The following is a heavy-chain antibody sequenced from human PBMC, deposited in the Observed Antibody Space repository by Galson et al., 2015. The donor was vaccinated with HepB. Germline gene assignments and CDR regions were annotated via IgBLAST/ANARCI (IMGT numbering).Heavy chain of an antibody. V-gene: IGHV3-7*01. D-gene: IGHD3-3*01. Sequence: SLRLSCAASGFSFSIYWMSYVRQAPGKGLEWVANIKEDGSEKYYVDSVKGRFTISRDNAKNSLYLQMNSLRAEDTAVYFCARELPFWSGYFEYWGQGALVTVSS. CDR3: ARELPFWSGYFEY. CDR2: IKEDGSEK. CDR1: GFSFSIYW. J-gene: IGHJ4*02.